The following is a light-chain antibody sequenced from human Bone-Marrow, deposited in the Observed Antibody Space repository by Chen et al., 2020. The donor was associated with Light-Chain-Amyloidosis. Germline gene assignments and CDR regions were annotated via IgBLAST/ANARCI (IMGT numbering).Light chain of an antibody. CDR2: DDS. CDR3: QVWDRSSDRPV. CDR1: NIGSTS. J-gene: IGLJ3*02. V-gene: IGLV3-21*02. Sequence: YVLTQPSSVSVATGQTATIACWGNNIGSTSVHWYQQTPGQAPLLVVYDDSDRPSGIPERLSGSNAGNTATLTISRVEAGDEADYYCQVWDRSSDRPVFGGGTKLTVL.